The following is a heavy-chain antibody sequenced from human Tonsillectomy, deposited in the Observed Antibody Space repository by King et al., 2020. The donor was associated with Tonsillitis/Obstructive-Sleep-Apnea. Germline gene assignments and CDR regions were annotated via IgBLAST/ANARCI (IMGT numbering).Heavy chain of an antibody. CDR1: GFTFSSYW. D-gene: IGHD3-22*01. CDR2: INQDGTEK. CDR3: ARDMVTTIVLVPFDI. V-gene: IGHV3-7*01. Sequence: VQLVESGGGLVQPGKSLRLSCAASGFTFSSYWMTWVRQAPGKGLEWVANINQDGTEKYYVDSAKGRFIISRDNAKNSLYLQMNSLRAEDTAMYYCARDMVTTIVLVPFDIWGQGTMVAVSS. J-gene: IGHJ3*02.